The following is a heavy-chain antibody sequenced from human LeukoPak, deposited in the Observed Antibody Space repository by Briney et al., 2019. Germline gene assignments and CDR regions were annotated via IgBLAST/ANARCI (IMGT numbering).Heavy chain of an antibody. D-gene: IGHD1-1*01. V-gene: IGHV4-59*01. Sequence: PSETLSLACTVSGGSISSYYWSWIRQPPGKGLEWIGYIYYSGSTNYNPSLKSRVTISVDTSKNQFSLKLSSVTAADTAVYYCAREEDWNDAGAFDIWGQGTMVTVSS. J-gene: IGHJ3*02. CDR1: GGSISSYY. CDR2: IYYSGST. CDR3: AREEDWNDAGAFDI.